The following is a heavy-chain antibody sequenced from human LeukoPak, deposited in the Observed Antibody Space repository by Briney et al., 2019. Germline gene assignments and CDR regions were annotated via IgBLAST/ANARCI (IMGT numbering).Heavy chain of an antibody. V-gene: IGHV3-48*03. J-gene: IGHJ4*02. CDR2: ISSSGNTI. CDR3: ARRFDS. CDR1: GFTFSSYE. Sequence: GGSLRLSCTASGFTFSSYEMNWVRQAPGKGLEWVSYISSSGNTIYYADSVKGRFIISRDNAKNSLYLQMNSLRTEDTAVYYCARRFDSWGQGTLVTVSS.